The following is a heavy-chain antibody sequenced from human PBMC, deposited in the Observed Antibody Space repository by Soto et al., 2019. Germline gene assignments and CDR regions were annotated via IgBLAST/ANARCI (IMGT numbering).Heavy chain of an antibody. D-gene: IGHD3-16*02. CDR1: GFTFSGSA. CDR2: IRSKANSYAT. CDR3: TRLEVGELSSSEYFQH. Sequence: EVQLVESGGGLVQPGGSLKLSCAASGFTFSGSAMHWVRQASGKGLEWVGRIRSKANSYATAYAASVKGRFTISRDDSKNTAYLQMNSLKTEDTAVYYCTRLEVGELSSSEYFQHWGQGTLVTVSS. J-gene: IGHJ1*01. V-gene: IGHV3-73*01.